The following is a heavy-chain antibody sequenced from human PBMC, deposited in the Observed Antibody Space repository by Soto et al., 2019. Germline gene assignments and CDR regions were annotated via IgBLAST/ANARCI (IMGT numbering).Heavy chain of an antibody. CDR2: INHSGST. Sequence: SETLCVTCTVAGGSINSGGCYWTWISQPPGKGLEWIGEINHSGSTNYNPSLKSRVTISVDTSKNQFSLKLSSVTAADTAVYYCASDSSGSVLYFDYWGQGTLVTVSS. J-gene: IGHJ4*02. CDR3: ASDSSGSVLYFDY. D-gene: IGHD6-19*01. CDR1: GGSINSGGCY. V-gene: IGHV4-61*08.